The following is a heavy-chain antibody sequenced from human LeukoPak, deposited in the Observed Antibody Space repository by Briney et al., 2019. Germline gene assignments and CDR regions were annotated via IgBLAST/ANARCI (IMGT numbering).Heavy chain of an antibody. CDR1: GGSINSYY. J-gene: IGHJ4*02. V-gene: IGHV4-59*08. CDR2: IYYSGST. Sequence: SETLSLTCTVSGGSINSYYWSWIRQPPGKGLEWIGYIYYSGSTNYNPSLKSRVTISVDTSKNQFSLKLSSVTAADTAVYYCARSSVVLMLFDYWGQGTLVTVSS. CDR3: ARSSVVLMLFDY. D-gene: IGHD2-21*01.